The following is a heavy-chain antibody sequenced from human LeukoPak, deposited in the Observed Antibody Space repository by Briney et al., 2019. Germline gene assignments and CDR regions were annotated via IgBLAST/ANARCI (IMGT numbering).Heavy chain of an antibody. J-gene: IGHJ3*02. CDR2: IYYSGST. CDR3: AREASRDSAFDI. CDR1: GGSISSGDYY. Sequence: SQTLSLTCTVSGGSISSGDYYWSWIRQPPGKGLEWIGYIYYSGSTYYNPSLKSRVTISVDTFKNQFSLKLSSVTAADTAVYYCAREASRDSAFDIWGQGTMVTVSS. V-gene: IGHV4-30-4*01.